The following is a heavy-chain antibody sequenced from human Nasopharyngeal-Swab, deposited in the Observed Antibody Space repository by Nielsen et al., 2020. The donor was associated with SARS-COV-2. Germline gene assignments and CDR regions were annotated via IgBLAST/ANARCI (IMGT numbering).Heavy chain of an antibody. J-gene: IGHJ6*02. D-gene: IGHD1-1*01. Sequence: GESLKISCAASGFTFRSYAISWVRQAPGKGLEWVSVISGSDHTTYYADSVKGRFTISRDNTKKSLYLQMNSLRVEDTAVYYCARLGTESYHYYSLDVWGQGTTVTVSS. CDR3: ARLGTESYHYYSLDV. CDR1: GFTFRSYA. CDR2: ISGSDHTT. V-gene: IGHV3-23*01.